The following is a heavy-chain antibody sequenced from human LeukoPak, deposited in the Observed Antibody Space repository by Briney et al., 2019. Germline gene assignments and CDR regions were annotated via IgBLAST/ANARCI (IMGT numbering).Heavy chain of an antibody. CDR3: AKGDYGDYSFDY. CDR1: GFTFSSYG. D-gene: IGHD4-17*01. J-gene: IGHJ4*02. Sequence: PAVSLRLSCAASGFTFSSYGMHWVRQAPGKGLEWVAVISYDGSNKYYADSVKGRFTISRDNSKNTLYLQMNSLRAEDTAVYYCAKGDYGDYSFDYWGQGTLVTVSS. V-gene: IGHV3-30*18. CDR2: ISYDGSNK.